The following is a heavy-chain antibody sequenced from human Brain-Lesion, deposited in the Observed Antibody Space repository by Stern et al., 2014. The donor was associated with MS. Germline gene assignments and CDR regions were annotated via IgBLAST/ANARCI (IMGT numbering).Heavy chain of an antibody. CDR2: FDPEDGEM. CDR1: GYTLTELS. D-gene: IGHD1-26*01. J-gene: IGHJ4*02. V-gene: IGHV1-24*01. CDR3: ATVSPGAVGRYYRYRHFDY. Sequence: QVQLVESGAEVKKPGASVKVSCKASGYTLTELSMHWVRQAPRKGLEWMGGFDPEDGEMIYAQKFQGRVTMTEDTSTDTAYMELNSLRSEDTAMYYCATVSPGAVGRYYRYRHFDYWGQGTLVTVSS.